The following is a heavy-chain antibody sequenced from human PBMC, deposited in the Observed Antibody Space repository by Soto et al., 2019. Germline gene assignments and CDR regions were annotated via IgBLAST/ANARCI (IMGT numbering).Heavy chain of an antibody. CDR1: GFTFSSYA. CDR3: GRRSPSWALYI. V-gene: IGHV3-23*01. Sequence: EVQLLESGGGLVQPGGSLRLSCAASGFTFSSYAMSWVRQAPGKGREWVSAISGSGSSTYYAGSVKGRFTISRDNSNNTLYLQRNCLGAEDTAVHYCGRRSPSWALYIAGQGTMVTVSS. J-gene: IGHJ3*02. CDR2: ISGSGSST. D-gene: IGHD2-15*01.